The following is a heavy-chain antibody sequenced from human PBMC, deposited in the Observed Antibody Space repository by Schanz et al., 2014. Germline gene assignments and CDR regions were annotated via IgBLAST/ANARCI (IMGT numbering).Heavy chain of an antibody. V-gene: IGHV3-43D*03. Sequence: EVQLVESGGVVVRPGGSLRLSCAASGFTFDDYAMHWVRQAPGKGLEWVSRISWDGSNAFYADSVKGRFTISRDNTKNALYLQMISLRAEEGAFYYCAKEASMRTTWYSFDNWGQGTVVTVSS. CDR2: ISWDGSNA. D-gene: IGHD6-13*01. CDR3: AKEASMRTTWYSFDN. CDR1: GFTFDDYA. J-gene: IGHJ4*02.